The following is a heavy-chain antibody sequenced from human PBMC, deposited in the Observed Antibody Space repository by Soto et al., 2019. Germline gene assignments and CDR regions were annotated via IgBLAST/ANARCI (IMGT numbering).Heavy chain of an antibody. CDR1: GFSLRTTGVG. V-gene: IGHV2-5*01. Sequence: QITLKESGPTLVEPTQTLTLTCTYSGFSLRTTGVGVGWIRQPPGKALEWLRIIYWNDDKRYSPSLKNRFTLTSDISKSQVVLTMTNMDPVDTATYYCAHTWGLPFDYWGQGTLVIVSS. D-gene: IGHD3-16*01. CDR2: IYWNDDK. CDR3: AHTWGLPFDY. J-gene: IGHJ4*02.